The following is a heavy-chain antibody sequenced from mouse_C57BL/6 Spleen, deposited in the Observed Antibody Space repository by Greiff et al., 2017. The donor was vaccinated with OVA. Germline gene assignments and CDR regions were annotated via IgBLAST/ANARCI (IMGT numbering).Heavy chain of an antibody. D-gene: IGHD2-1*01. CDR1: GFTFTDYY. CDR2: IRNKANGYTT. V-gene: IGHV7-3*01. J-gene: IGHJ4*01. Sequence: EVQVVESGGGLVQPGGSLSLSCAASGFTFTDYYMSWVRQPPGKALEWLGFIRNKANGYTTEYSASVKGRFTISRDNSQSILYLQMNALRAEDSATYYCARYGYGNGGAMDYWGQGTSVTVSS. CDR3: ARYGYGNGGAMDY.